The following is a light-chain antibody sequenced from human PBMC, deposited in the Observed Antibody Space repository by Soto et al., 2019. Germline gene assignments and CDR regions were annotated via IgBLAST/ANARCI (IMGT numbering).Light chain of an antibody. J-gene: IGLJ2*01. CDR3: QSYDSSLSGSV. V-gene: IGLV1-40*01. Sequence: QSVLTQPPSVSGAPGQRVTISCTGSSSNIGAIYDVYWYQQLPGTAPKLLIYGNSNRPSGVPDRFSGSKSGTSASLAITGLQAEDEADYYCQSYDSSLSGSVFGGGTKVTVL. CDR1: SSNIGAIYD. CDR2: GNS.